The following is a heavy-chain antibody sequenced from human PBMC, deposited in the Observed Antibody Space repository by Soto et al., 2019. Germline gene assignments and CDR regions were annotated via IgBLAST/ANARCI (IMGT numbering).Heavy chain of an antibody. D-gene: IGHD4-4*01. CDR3: ARETYRGFYFDY. CDR2: ITGTGAFT. Sequence: GGSLRLSCAASGFTFSDYYMTWIRQAPGKGLEWLSYITGTGAFTKYADSVTGRFTISRDNAKNTLYLQMNSLRVEDTALYYCARETYRGFYFDYWGQGTLVTVSS. J-gene: IGHJ4*02. CDR1: GFTFSDYY. V-gene: IGHV3-11*06.